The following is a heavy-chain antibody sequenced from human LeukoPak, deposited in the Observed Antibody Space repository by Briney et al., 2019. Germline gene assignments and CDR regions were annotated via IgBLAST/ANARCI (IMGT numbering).Heavy chain of an antibody. CDR2: ITGTGGST. V-gene: IGHV3-23*01. CDR1: GFTFSNYA. Sequence: GGSLRLSCAASGFTFSNYAMSWVRQAPGGGPDWVSGITGTGGSTYYADSVKGRFTMSRDNSKKTLDLQMNSLRAEDTAVYYCAKVGGQRIQLWPHDYWGQGTLVTVSS. CDR3: AKVGGQRIQLWPHDY. D-gene: IGHD5-18*01. J-gene: IGHJ4*02.